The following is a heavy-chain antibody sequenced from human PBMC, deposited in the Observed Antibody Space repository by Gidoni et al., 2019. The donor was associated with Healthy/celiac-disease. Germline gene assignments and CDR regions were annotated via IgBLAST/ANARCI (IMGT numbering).Heavy chain of an antibody. J-gene: IGHJ3*02. Sequence: EVQLLESGGGLVQPGGSLRLHCAASGFHLSSSAMSWVRQAPGKGLEWVSASSGSGGSTYYADSVKGRCTISSDNSKNTLYLQMNSLRPEDTAVYYCAKGYSSSWYAFDIWGQGPMVTVSS. CDR3: AKGYSSSWYAFDI. CDR1: GFHLSSSA. V-gene: IGHV3-23*01. CDR2: SSGSGGST. D-gene: IGHD6-13*01.